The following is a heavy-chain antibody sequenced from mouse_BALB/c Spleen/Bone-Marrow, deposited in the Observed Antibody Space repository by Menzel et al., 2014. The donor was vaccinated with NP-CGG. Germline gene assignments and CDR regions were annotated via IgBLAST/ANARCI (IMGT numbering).Heavy chain of an antibody. CDR2: ISGGGSYT. J-gene: IGHJ3*01. CDR1: GFSFNSYG. CDR3: ARHAYYDQTEVSFVY. V-gene: IGHV5-9-2*01. D-gene: IGHD2-4*01. Sequence: EVKLMESGGGLVKSGGSLKLSCAASGFSFNSYGMSWVRQTPEKRLEWVATISGGGSYTSYPDSVKWRFTISRDNAKNNLYLQLSSLRSEDTALYYCARHAYYDQTEVSFVYWGQGTLVTVSA.